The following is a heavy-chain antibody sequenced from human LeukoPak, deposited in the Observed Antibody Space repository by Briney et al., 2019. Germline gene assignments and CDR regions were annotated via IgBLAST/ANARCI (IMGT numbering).Heavy chain of an antibody. Sequence: PSETLSLTCTVSGGSISSGGYYWSWIRQPPGKGLEWIGYIYHSGSTYYNPSHKSRVTISVDRSKNQFSLKLSSVTAADTAVYYCARALMVPAAIGWFDPWGQGTLVTVSS. J-gene: IGHJ5*02. CDR3: ARALMVPAAIGWFDP. CDR1: GGSISSGGYY. V-gene: IGHV4-30-2*01. CDR2: IYHSGST. D-gene: IGHD2-2*01.